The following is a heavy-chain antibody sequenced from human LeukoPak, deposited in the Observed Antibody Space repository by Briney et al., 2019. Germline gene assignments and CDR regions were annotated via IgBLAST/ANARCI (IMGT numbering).Heavy chain of an antibody. Sequence: SETLSLTCTVSGGSIMIRGYYWTWILQSPGKGLQWIGSRYYSGSTYYTPSLKSRITISVDMSKNQFSLRLSSVNAADTAVYYCARDAPNYYDSSGHYYGAFDIWGQGTMVTVSS. V-gene: IGHV4-39*07. CDR1: GGSIMIRGYY. D-gene: IGHD3-22*01. CDR2: RYYSGST. CDR3: ARDAPNYYDSSGHYYGAFDI. J-gene: IGHJ3*02.